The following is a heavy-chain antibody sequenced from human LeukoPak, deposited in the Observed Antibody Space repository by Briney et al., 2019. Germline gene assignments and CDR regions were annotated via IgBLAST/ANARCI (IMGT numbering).Heavy chain of an antibody. Sequence: GASVKVSCKASGGTFSSYAISWVRQAPGQGLEWMGRITPIFGIANYAQKFQGRVTITADKSTSTAYMELSSLRSEDTAVYYCARDSSGTFDPWGQGTLVTVSS. CDR3: ARDSSGTFDP. J-gene: IGHJ5*02. CDR1: GGTFSSYA. CDR2: ITPIFGIA. D-gene: IGHD3-22*01. V-gene: IGHV1-69*04.